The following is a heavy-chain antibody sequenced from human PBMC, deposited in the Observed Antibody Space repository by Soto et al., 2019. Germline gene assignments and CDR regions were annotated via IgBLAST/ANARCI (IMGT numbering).Heavy chain of an antibody. CDR3: ARELGGYDRRGI. D-gene: IGHD5-12*01. J-gene: IGHJ4*02. Sequence: QVQLVESGGGVVQPGRSLRLSCAASGFTFSSYAMHWVRQARGKGLEWVAVISYDGSNKYYADSVKGRFTISRDNSKNTLYLQMNSLRAEDTAVYYWARELGGYDRRGIWGQGTLVTVSS. CDR2: ISYDGSNK. CDR1: GFTFSSYA. V-gene: IGHV3-30-3*01.